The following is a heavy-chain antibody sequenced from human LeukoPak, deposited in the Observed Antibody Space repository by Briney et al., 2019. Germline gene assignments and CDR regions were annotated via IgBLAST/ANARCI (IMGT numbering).Heavy chain of an antibody. D-gene: IGHD3-3*01. CDR3: ARDFLGPYYYYYYMDV. J-gene: IGHJ6*03. Sequence: PSETLSLTCAVYGGSFSGYYWSWIRQPPGKGLEWIGEINHSGSTNYNPSLKSRVTISVDTSKNQFSLKLSSVTAADTAVYYCARDFLGPYYYYYYMDVWGKGTTVTVSS. CDR2: INHSGST. V-gene: IGHV4-34*01. CDR1: GGSFSGYY.